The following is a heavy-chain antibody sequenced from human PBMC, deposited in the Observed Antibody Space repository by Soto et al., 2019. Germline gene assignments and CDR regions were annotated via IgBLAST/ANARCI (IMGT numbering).Heavy chain of an antibody. CDR3: ARPREAGKNYYGVDV. J-gene: IGHJ6*02. CDR2: IYPGDSDT. V-gene: IGHV5-51*01. CDR1: GYTFSDYW. Sequence: GESLKISCQGSGYTFSDYWIAWVRQMPGKGLEWMGIIYPGDSDTRYSPSPQDQVTMSVDKSIRTAYLQWSSLKASDTAMYYCARPREAGKNYYGVDVWGQGTTVTVSS. D-gene: IGHD6-19*01.